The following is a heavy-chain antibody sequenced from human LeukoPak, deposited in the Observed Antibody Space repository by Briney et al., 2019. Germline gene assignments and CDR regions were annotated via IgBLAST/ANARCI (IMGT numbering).Heavy chain of an antibody. CDR1: GGSISSGGYY. CDR2: IYYSGST. Sequence: SQTLSLTCTVSGGSISSGGYYWSWIRQHPGKGLEWIGYIYYSGSTYYNPSLKSRVTISVDKSKNQFSLKLSSVTAVDTAVYYCARKVVTYDSSGYYVDWGQGTLVTVSS. J-gene: IGHJ4*02. V-gene: IGHV4-31*03. D-gene: IGHD3-22*01. CDR3: ARKVVTYDSSGYYVD.